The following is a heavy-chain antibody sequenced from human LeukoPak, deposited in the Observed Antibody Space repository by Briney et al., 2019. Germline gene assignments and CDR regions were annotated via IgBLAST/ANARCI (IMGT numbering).Heavy chain of an antibody. Sequence: GGSLRLSCAASGFTFSSYSMNWVRQAPGKGLEWVSYISSSSSIIYYADSVRGRFTISRDNAKNSLYLQMSSLRAEDTAVYYCARDHGSYSYWGQGTLVTVSS. CDR1: GFTFSSYS. D-gene: IGHD1-26*01. V-gene: IGHV3-48*04. CDR2: ISSSSSII. CDR3: ARDHGSYSY. J-gene: IGHJ4*02.